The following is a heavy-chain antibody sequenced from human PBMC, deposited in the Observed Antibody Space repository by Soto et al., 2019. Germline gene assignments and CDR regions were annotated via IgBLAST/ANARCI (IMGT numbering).Heavy chain of an antibody. D-gene: IGHD4-17*01. J-gene: IGHJ4*02. CDR3: AKGRRTTVVMAIDY. Sequence: GGSLRLSCAASGFTFSSYGMHWVRQAPGKGLEWVAVISYDGSNKYYADSVKGRFTISRDNSKNTLYLQMNSLRAEDTAVYYCAKGRRTTVVMAIDYWGQGTLVTVSS. CDR2: ISYDGSNK. CDR1: GFTFSSYG. V-gene: IGHV3-30*18.